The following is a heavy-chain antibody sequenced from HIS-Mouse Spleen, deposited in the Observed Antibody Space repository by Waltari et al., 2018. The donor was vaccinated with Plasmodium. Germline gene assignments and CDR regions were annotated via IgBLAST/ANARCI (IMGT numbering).Heavy chain of an antibody. D-gene: IGHD7-27*01. Sequence: EVQLVETGGGLIQPGGSLRLSCAASGFTVGSTYLSWVRQAPGKGLEWVSVIYSGGSTYYADSVKGRFTISRDNSKNTLYLQMNSLRAEDTAVYYCARAAIAWGSPYYFDYWGQGTLVTVSS. CDR2: IYSGGST. CDR3: ARAAIAWGSPYYFDY. CDR1: GFTVGSTY. J-gene: IGHJ4*02. V-gene: IGHV3-53*02.